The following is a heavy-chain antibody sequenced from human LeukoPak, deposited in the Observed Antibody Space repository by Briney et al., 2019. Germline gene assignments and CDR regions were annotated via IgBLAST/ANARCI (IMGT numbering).Heavy chain of an antibody. CDR2: VSGSGSNT. J-gene: IGHJ4*02. D-gene: IGHD2-2*01. V-gene: IGHV3-23*01. CDR3: AREDIVVVPAAPGFDY. Sequence: PGGSLRLSCAASGFTFSNYAMTWVRQAPGKGLEWVSGVSGSGSNTHYADSVKGRFTISRDNSKNTLYLQMNSLRAEDTAVYYCAREDIVVVPAAPGFDYWGQGTLVTVSS. CDR1: GFTFSNYA.